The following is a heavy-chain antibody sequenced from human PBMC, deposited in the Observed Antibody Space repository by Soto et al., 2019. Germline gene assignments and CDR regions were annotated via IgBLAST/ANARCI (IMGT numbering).Heavy chain of an antibody. CDR1: GFTFGDYA. D-gene: IGHD6-13*01. CDR2: IRSKAYGGTT. V-gene: IGHV3-49*03. J-gene: IGHJ6*02. CDR3: TRTPSIVADGPSSYYGMDV. Sequence: PGGSLRLSCTASGFTFGDYAMSWFRQAPGKGLEWVGFIRSKAYGGTTEYAASVKGRFTISRDDSKSIAYLQMNSLKTEDTAVYYSTRTPSIVADGPSSYYGMDVRGQGPKATASS.